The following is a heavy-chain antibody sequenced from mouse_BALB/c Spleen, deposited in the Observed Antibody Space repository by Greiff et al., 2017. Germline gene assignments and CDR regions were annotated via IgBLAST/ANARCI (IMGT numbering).Heavy chain of an antibody. CDR3: ARKDWDEDY. CDR1: GYTFTNYL. Sequence: QVQLKESGAELVRPGTSVKVSCKASGYTFTNYLIEWVKQRPGQGLEWIGVINPGSGGTNYNEKFKGKATLTADKSSSTAYMQLSSLTSDDSAVYFCARKDWDEDYWGQGTTLTVSS. J-gene: IGHJ2*01. V-gene: IGHV1-54*01. D-gene: IGHD4-1*01. CDR2: INPGSGGT.